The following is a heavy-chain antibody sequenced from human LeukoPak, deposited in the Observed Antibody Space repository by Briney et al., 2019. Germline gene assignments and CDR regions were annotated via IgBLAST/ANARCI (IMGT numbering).Heavy chain of an antibody. CDR3: AKEGGTGTRFDY. CDR1: GFTFSNYG. Sequence: GGSLRLSCAASGFTFSNYGMHWVRQAPGKGLEWVAFIYYDGSNKYYADSVKGRFTISRDNSKNTLALQMNSLRAEDTAVYYCAKEGGTGTRFDYWGQGTLVTVSS. V-gene: IGHV3-30*02. CDR2: IYYDGSNK. D-gene: IGHD1-7*01. J-gene: IGHJ4*02.